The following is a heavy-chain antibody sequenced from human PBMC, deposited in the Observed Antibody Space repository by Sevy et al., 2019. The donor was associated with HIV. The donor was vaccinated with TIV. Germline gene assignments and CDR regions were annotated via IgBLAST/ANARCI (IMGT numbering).Heavy chain of an antibody. CDR3: ARDAQPEYFDTYNWFDP. CDR1: GFTFSSYS. J-gene: IGHJ5*02. Sequence: GGSLRLSCAASGFTFSSYSMNWVRQAPGKGLERVSSISSSSSYMYYADSVKGRFTISRDNAKNSLYLQMNSLRAEDTAVYYRARDAQPEYFDTYNWFDPWGQGTLVTVSS. V-gene: IGHV3-21*01. CDR2: ISSSSSYM. D-gene: IGHD3-9*01.